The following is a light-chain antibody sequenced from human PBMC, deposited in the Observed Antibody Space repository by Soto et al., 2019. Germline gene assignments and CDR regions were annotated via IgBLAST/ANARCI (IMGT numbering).Light chain of an antibody. CDR3: QQYNDHPFT. CDR2: DAS. V-gene: IGKV1-16*01. CDR1: QGISDS. Sequence: DIQMTQSPSSLSASIGDRVTITCRASQGISDSLTWFQQRPGKAPKSLIYDASTLQSGVPSRFSGSGSGTDFTLTISGLQPEDFGTYYCQQYNDHPFTFGPGPKVDIK. J-gene: IGKJ3*01.